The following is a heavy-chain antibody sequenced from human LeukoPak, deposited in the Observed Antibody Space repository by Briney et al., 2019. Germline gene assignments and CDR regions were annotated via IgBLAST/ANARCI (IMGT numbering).Heavy chain of an antibody. D-gene: IGHD3-22*01. Sequence: PGGSLRLSCVASGFTFTSYGMHWVRQAPGKGPEWVAVIRFDGSKTYYADSVKGRFTISRDNAKNSLYLQMNSLRAEDTAVYYCARDGRWLFSDSWGQGTLVSVSS. J-gene: IGHJ5*01. V-gene: IGHV3-33*08. CDR2: IRFDGSKT. CDR1: GFTFTSYG. CDR3: ARDGRWLFSDS.